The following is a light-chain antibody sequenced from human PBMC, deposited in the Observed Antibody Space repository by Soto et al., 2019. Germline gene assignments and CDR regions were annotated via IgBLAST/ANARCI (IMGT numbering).Light chain of an antibody. CDR3: QTWDTGIHVV. V-gene: IGLV4-69*01. CDR2: VNSDGSH. Sequence: QSVLTQSPSASASLGASVKLTCTLSSGHSNYAIAWHQQQPEKGPRYLMKVNSDGSHTKGDGIPDRFSGSSSGAERYLTISSLQSEDEADYYCQTWDTGIHVVFGGGTKLTVL. CDR1: SGHSNYA. J-gene: IGLJ2*01.